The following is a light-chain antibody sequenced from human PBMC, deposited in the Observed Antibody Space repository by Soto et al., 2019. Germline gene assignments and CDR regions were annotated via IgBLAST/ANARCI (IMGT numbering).Light chain of an antibody. V-gene: IGLV1-51*01. CDR1: SSNIGNNP. Sequence: QSVLTQPPSVSAAPGQEVTISCSGSSSNIGNNPVSWYQQLPGTAPKLLIYDNNKRPSGIPDRFSGSKSGTSATLGITGLQTGDEADYYCATWDSSLSARVFGGGTKLTVL. J-gene: IGLJ2*01. CDR3: ATWDSSLSARV. CDR2: DNN.